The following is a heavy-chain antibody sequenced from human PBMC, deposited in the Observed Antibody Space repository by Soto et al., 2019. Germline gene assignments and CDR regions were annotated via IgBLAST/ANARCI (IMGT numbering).Heavy chain of an antibody. D-gene: IGHD3-3*01. V-gene: IGHV4-59*01. CDR1: GGSISSYY. Sequence: SETLSLTCTVSGGSISSYYWSWIRQPPGKGLEWIGYIYYGGSTNYNPSLKSRVTISVDTSKNQFSLKLSSVTAADTAVYYCARSSDFWSGTSNPFDYWGQGTLVTVSS. J-gene: IGHJ4*02. CDR3: ARSSDFWSGTSNPFDY. CDR2: IYYGGST.